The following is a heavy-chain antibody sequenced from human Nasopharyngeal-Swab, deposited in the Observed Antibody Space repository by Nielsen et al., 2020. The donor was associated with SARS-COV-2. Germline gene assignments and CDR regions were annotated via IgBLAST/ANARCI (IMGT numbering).Heavy chain of an antibody. J-gene: IGHJ5*02. D-gene: IGHD6-13*01. V-gene: IGHV1-46*01. CDR2: INPSGGST. CDR3: ARDTQQLVWTPNWFDP. CDR1: GYTFTSYY. Sequence: ASVKVSCKASGYTFTSYYMHWVRQAPGQGLEWMGIINPSGGSTSYAQKFQGRVTMTRDTSTSTVYMELSSLRSEDTAVYYCARDTQQLVWTPNWFDPWGQGTLVTVSS.